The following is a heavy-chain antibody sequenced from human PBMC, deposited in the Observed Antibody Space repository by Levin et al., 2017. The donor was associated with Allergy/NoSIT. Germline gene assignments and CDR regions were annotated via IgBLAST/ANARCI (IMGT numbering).Heavy chain of an antibody. CDR2: FYYSGNT. CDR3: ARVPHRLLYSNSEGGFDY. CDR1: GGSVSSASYY. Sequence: MTSETLSLTCTVSGGSVSSASYYWNWIRQPPGKGLEWIGYFYYSGNTNYNPSLKSRVTISVDTSKNQFSLKLSSVTAADTAVYYCARVPHRLLYSNSEGGFDYWGQGTLVTVSS. V-gene: IGHV4-61*01. D-gene: IGHD6-6*01. J-gene: IGHJ4*02.